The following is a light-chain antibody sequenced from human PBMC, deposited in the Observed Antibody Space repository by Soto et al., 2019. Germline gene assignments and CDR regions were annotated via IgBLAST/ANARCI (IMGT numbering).Light chain of an antibody. CDR3: QQRSKWPLT. V-gene: IGKV3-11*01. Sequence: EIVLTQSPATLSLSPGERATLSCRASESISSYLAWYQQGPGQAPSLLIYDASNRATGIPARFSGSGSGTDFTLTIDNLEPEDFAVYYCQQRSKWPLTFGGGTKVEI. CDR2: DAS. CDR1: ESISSY. J-gene: IGKJ4*01.